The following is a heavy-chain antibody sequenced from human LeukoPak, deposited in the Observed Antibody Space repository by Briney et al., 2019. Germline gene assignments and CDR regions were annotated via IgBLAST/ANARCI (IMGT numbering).Heavy chain of an antibody. CDR2: ISISGSTI. D-gene: IGHD2-15*01. J-gene: IGHJ4*02. Sequence: GGSLRLSCAASGFTFSTYEMNWVRQAPGKGLEWVSYISISGSTIYYAESGKGRFIISRDNSKNTLYMQMNSMRAEDTAVYYCAKFALRYCSGGSCHPFDYRGQGTLVTVSS. V-gene: IGHV3-48*03. CDR1: GFTFSTYE. CDR3: AKFALRYCSGGSCHPFDY.